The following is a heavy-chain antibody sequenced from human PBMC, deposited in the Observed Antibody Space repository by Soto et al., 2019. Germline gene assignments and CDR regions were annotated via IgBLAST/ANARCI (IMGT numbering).Heavy chain of an antibody. V-gene: IGHV1-18*01. CDR1: GYTFTSYG. D-gene: IGHD4-17*01. CDR2: ISAYNGNT. J-gene: IGHJ5*02. CDR3: ARDSTSYGDYGGRSNWFDP. Sequence: QVQLVQSGAEVKKPGASVKVSCKASGYTFTSYGISWVRQAPGQGLEWMGWISAYNGNTNYAQKLQGRVTMTTDTSTSTAYMELRGLRSDDTAVYYCARDSTSYGDYGGRSNWFDPWGQGTLVTVSS.